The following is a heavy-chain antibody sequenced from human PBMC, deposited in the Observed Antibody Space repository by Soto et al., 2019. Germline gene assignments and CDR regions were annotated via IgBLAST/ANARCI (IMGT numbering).Heavy chain of an antibody. Sequence: PSETLSLTCTVSGVSIIDTSYYWGWIRQPPGKGLEWIGTIYFNGNTFYNPSLKSRLTISVDTSKNQISLRLTSVTAADTAVYYCARQGSYWGHGTLGTVSS. J-gene: IGHJ4*01. V-gene: IGHV4-39*01. CDR1: GVSIIDTSYY. CDR3: ARQGSY. CDR2: IYFNGNT.